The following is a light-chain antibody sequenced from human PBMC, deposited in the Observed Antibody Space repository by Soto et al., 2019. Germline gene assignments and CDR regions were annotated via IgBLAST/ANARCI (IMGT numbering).Light chain of an antibody. J-gene: IGLJ2*01. CDR2: EVS. V-gene: IGLV2-14*01. CDR3: SSYTSSSTLVV. CDR1: SSDVGGYNY. Sequence: QSALTQPASVSGSPGQSITISCTGTSSDVGGYNYVSGYQQHPGKAPKLMIYEVSNRPSGVSNRFSGSQSGNTASLTISGLQAEDEADYYCSSYTSSSTLVVFGGGTTLTVL.